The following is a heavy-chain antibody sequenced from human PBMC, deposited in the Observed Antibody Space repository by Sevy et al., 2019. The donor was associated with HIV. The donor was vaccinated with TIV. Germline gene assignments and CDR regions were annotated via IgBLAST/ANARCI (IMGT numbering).Heavy chain of an antibody. CDR1: GGSISSSAYY. D-gene: IGHD3-10*01. CDR3: ARQGGVVDRAFDF. CDR2: IFYSGSA. J-gene: IGHJ4*02. V-gene: IGHV4-39*01. Sequence: SETLSPTCTVSGGSISSSAYYWGWLRQPPGKGLEWIANIFYSGSAYYNPSLSGRVTISVDTSKNQFSLRLNSVTAADTAVYYCARQGGVVDRAFDFWGQGSLVTVSS.